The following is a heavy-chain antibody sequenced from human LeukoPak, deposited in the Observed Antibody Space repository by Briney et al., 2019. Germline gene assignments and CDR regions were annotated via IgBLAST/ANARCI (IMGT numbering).Heavy chain of an antibody. CDR3: ARDPRYSGSSGAHDY. Sequence: GGSLRLSCAAAGFTFSSYSMNWVSQAPGKGLEWVSSISSSSSYIYYADSVKGRFTISRDNAKNSLYLQTNSLRAEDTAVYYCARDPRYSGSSGAHDYWGQGTLVTVSS. V-gene: IGHV3-21*01. CDR1: GFTFSSYS. CDR2: ISSSSSYI. J-gene: IGHJ4*02. D-gene: IGHD1-26*01.